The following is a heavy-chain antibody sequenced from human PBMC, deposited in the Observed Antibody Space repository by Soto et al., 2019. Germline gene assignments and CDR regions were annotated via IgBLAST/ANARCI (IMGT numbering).Heavy chain of an antibody. CDR3: ARDNWNYY. CDR2: IDNDGSAT. V-gene: IGHV3-74*01. D-gene: IGHD1-7*01. J-gene: IGHJ4*02. Sequence: PGGSLRLSCVASGFTFNIYWMHWVRQAPGKGLEWVSRIDNDGSATTYADSVKGRFTTSRDNAKNTLFLQMNTLRVDDTAVYYCARDNWNYYWGQGTLVTVSS. CDR1: GFTFNIYW.